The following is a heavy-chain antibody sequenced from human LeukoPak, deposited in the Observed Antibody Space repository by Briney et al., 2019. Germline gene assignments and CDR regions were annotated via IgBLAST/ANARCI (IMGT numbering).Heavy chain of an antibody. J-gene: IGHJ6*02. V-gene: IGHV1-69*04. CDR3: ARAFHYYYYGMDV. Sequence: ASVKGSCKASGGTFSSYAISWVRQAPGQGLEWMGRIITILGIANYAQKFQGRVTITADKSTSTAYMELSSLKSEDTALYYCARAFHYYYYGMDVWGQGTTVTVSS. CDR2: IITILGIA. CDR1: GGTFSSYA.